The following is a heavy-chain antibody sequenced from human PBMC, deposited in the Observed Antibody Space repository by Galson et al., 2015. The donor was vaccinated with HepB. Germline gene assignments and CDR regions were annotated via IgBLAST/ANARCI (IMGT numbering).Heavy chain of an antibody. V-gene: IGHV3-48*02. J-gene: IGHJ5*02. Sequence: SLRLSCAASGFTFSSYSMNWVRQAPGKGLEWVSYISSSSSTIYYADSVKGRFTISRDNAKNSLYLQMNSLRDEDTAVYYCASSPPVKEYQRQWVDWFDPWGQGTLVTVSS. D-gene: IGHD2-2*01. CDR2: ISSSSSTI. CDR3: ASSPPVKEYQRQWVDWFDP. CDR1: GFTFSSYS.